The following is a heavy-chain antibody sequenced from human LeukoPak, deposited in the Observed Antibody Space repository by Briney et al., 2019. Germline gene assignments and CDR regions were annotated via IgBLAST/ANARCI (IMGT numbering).Heavy chain of an antibody. V-gene: IGHV4-59*08. Sequence: SETLSLTCTVSGGSISSYYWSWIRQPPGKGLEWIGYIYYSGSTNYNPSLKSRVTISVDTSKNQFSLKPSSVTAADTAVYYCARLDSWAFDIWGQGTMVTVSS. CDR3: ARLDSWAFDI. CDR1: GGSISSYY. J-gene: IGHJ3*02. CDR2: IYYSGST. D-gene: IGHD2-21*01.